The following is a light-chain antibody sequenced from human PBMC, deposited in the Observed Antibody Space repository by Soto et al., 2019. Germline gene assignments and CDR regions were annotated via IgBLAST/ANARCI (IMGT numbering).Light chain of an antibody. CDR2: SQS. V-gene: IGLV1-44*01. J-gene: IGLJ2*01. CDR1: RSNIGSNT. Sequence: QSVLTQPPSASGTPGQRVTISCSGGRSNIGSNTVNWYQQLPGTAPKLLIYSQSQRPSGVPDRFSDSKSGTSASLAIRWLQSEYEADYYCAAWDDSLNGVVFGGGTKLTVL. CDR3: AAWDDSLNGVV.